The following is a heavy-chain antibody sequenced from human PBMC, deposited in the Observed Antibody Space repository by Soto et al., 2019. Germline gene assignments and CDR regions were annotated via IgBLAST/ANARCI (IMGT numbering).Heavy chain of an antibody. Sequence: SETLSLTCTVSGGSVSSGSYYWSWIRQPPGKGLEWVGYIYYSGSTNYNPSLKSRVTISVDTSKNQFSLKLSSETAADTAVYYCARDRNGGGNLYGVYYYYGMDVWGQGTTVTVSS. D-gene: IGHD2-15*01. J-gene: IGHJ6*02. CDR2: IYYSGST. CDR1: GGSVSSGSYY. V-gene: IGHV4-61*01. CDR3: ARDRNGGGNLYGVYYYYGMDV.